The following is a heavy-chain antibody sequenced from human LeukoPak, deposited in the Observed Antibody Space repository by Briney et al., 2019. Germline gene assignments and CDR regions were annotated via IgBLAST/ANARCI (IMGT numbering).Heavy chain of an antibody. CDR3: ARGIYCSGGRCYWDSDY. D-gene: IGHD2-15*01. V-gene: IGHV1-46*01. Sequence: SVTVSCKASGYTFTSDYMNWVRQAPAQGREGMGIINPSDGSTSYAQKFRGRVTMTRDTSTSTVYMELSSLRSEDTAVYYCARGIYCSGGRCYWDSDYWGQGTLVTVSS. J-gene: IGHJ4*02. CDR2: INPSDGST. CDR1: GYTFTSDY.